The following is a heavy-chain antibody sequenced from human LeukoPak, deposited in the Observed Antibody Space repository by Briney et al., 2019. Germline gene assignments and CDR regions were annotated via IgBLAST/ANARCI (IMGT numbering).Heavy chain of an antibody. J-gene: IGHJ4*02. CDR3: ARGGGTLDY. D-gene: IGHD3-16*01. CDR2: IYDSGKT. Sequence: SETLSLTCTVSGDSISSYYWSWIRQPPGKGLEWIGYIYDSGKTNYNASLISRVSISVDTSKNQFSLKLTSVTPADTAVYYCARGGGTLDYWGQGTLVTVSS. CDR1: GDSISSYY. V-gene: IGHV4-59*01.